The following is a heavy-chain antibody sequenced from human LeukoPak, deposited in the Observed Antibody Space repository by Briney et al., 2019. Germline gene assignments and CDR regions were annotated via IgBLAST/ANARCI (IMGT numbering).Heavy chain of an antibody. D-gene: IGHD2-15*01. Sequence: XXNXVRQAAGQXXEWMGWMHFNTGNTGYAQKFQGRVSMTRDISRNTAYMELSSLRLEDTAVYFCARGAVRSCSGGNCYAPDFWGQGTLVTIS. CDR3: ARGAVRSCSGGNCYAPDF. J-gene: IGHJ4*02. V-gene: IGHV1-8*01. CDR1: X. CDR2: MHFNTGNT.